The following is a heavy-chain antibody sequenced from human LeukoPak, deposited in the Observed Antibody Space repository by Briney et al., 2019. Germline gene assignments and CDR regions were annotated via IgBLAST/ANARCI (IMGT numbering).Heavy chain of an antibody. Sequence: ASVKVSCKASGYTFTGYYMHWVRQAPGQGLEWMGWINPNSGGTNYAQKFQGWVTMTRDTSISTAYMELSRLRSDDTAVYYCARDLAAGSNWFDPWGQGTLVTVSS. V-gene: IGHV1-2*04. CDR2: INPNSGGT. CDR1: GYTFTGYY. CDR3: ARDLAAGSNWFDP. J-gene: IGHJ5*02. D-gene: IGHD6-13*01.